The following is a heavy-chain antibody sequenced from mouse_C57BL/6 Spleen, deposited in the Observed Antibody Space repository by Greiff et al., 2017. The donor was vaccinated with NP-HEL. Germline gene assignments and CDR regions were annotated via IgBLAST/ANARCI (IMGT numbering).Heavy chain of an antibody. J-gene: IGHJ2*01. CDR2: IYPRSGNT. V-gene: IGHV1-81*01. Sequence: QVQLQQSGAELARPGASVKLSCKASGYTFTSYGISWVQQRTGPGLEWIGEIYPRSGNTYYNENFKGKATLTVDKSSSTAYMELRSLTSEDSAVYFCAREAVVAEDYFDYWGQGTTLTVSS. CDR3: AREAVVAEDYFDY. D-gene: IGHD1-1*01. CDR1: GYTFTSYG.